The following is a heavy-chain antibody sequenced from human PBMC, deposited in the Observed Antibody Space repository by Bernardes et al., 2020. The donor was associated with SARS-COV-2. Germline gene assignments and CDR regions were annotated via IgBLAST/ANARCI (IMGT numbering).Heavy chain of an antibody. Sequence: GGSLRLSCAVSGLNFSDYYIDWVRQAPGKGLEWVGRSRDKADSHTTEYAASVKGRCTISRDDSKNSVYLQMNSLKTEDTAVYYCALTAIWGQGTLVTVSS. V-gene: IGHV3-72*01. CDR2: SRDKADSHTT. D-gene: IGHD2-21*02. CDR3: ALTAI. CDR1: GLNFSDYY. J-gene: IGHJ4*02.